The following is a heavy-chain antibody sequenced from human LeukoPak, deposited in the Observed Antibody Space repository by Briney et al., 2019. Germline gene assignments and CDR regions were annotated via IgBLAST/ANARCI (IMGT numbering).Heavy chain of an antibody. V-gene: IGHV3-48*03. CDR2: ISSSGSTI. J-gene: IGHJ4*02. D-gene: IGHD6-19*01. CDR3: VSVAGYLNY. CDR1: GFTFSSYE. Sequence: PGGSLRLSCAASGFTFSSYEMNWVRQAPGKGLEWVSYISSSGSTIYYADSVKGRFTISRDNAKSSLFLQMNSLRAEDTAIYFCVSVAGYLNYWGQGSLVAVSS.